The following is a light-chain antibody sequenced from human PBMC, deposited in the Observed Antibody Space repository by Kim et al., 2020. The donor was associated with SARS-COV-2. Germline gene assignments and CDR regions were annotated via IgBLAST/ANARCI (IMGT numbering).Light chain of an antibody. CDR1: RSVSSN. V-gene: IGKV3-15*01. Sequence: VSPGETATLSCRASRSVSSNLAWYQQKSGQAPRLLIYGASARATGISARFSGGGYGTEFTLTISSLQSEDFAVYYCQQYNKGPRTFGQGTKVDIK. J-gene: IGKJ1*01. CDR2: GAS. CDR3: QQYNKGPRT.